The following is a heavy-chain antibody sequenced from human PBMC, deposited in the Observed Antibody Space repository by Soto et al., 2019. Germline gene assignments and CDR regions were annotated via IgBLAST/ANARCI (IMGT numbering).Heavy chain of an antibody. J-gene: IGHJ4*02. CDR1: GFTFSSYE. Sequence: LRLSCAASGFTFSSYEMNWVRQAPGKGLEWISYISTSGSTISYADSVKGRFTISRNNAKKSLYLQMSSLRAEDKALYYCASLRAVDYWGQGTLVTVSS. V-gene: IGHV3-48*03. CDR2: ISTSGSTI. CDR3: ASLRAVDY. D-gene: IGHD2-15*01.